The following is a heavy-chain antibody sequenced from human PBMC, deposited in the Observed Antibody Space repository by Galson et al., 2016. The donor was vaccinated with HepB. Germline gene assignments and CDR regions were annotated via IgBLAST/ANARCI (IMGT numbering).Heavy chain of an antibody. CDR2: IYPGDSDV. J-gene: IGHJ5*02. CDR1: GYSFISYW. CDR3: ARHFSAFGPWGGWYGH. Sequence: QSGAEVKKPGESLKISCKASGYSFISYWIVWVRQMPGKGLEWMGIIYPGDSDVKYNPSFQSQVTMSVDRSIETAYLQWTSLKASDTGMYSCARHFSAFGPWGGWYGHWGQGILVTVSS. D-gene: IGHD2-21*01. V-gene: IGHV5-51*01.